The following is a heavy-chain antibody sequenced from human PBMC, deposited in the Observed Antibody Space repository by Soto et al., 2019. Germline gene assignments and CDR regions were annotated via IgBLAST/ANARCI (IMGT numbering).Heavy chain of an antibody. Sequence: SVKVSCKASGGTFSSYTISWVRQAPGQWLEWMGRIIPILGIANYAQKFQGRVTITADKSTSTAYMELSSLRSEDTALYYCARSPVVVVAGSHWFDPWGQGTLVTVSS. CDR2: IIPILGIA. J-gene: IGHJ5*02. V-gene: IGHV1-69*02. CDR3: ARSPVVVVAGSHWFDP. CDR1: GGTFSSYT. D-gene: IGHD2-15*01.